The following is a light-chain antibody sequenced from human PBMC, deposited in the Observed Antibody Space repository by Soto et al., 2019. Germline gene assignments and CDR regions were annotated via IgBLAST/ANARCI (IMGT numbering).Light chain of an antibody. V-gene: IGLV2-8*01. J-gene: IGLJ1*01. CDR2: EVN. CDR1: SSDVGGHNY. CDR3: SSFVGPNNFV. Sequence: QSALTQPPSASGSPGQSVTISCTGTSSDVGGHNYVSWYQHHPGKAPKVMIYEVNKRPSGVPDRFSGSKSGYTASLTVSGLQVEDEADYYCSSFVGPNNFVFGTGTKVTVL.